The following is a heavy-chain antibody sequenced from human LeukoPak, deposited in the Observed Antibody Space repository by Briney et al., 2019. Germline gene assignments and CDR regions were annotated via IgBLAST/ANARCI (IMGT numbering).Heavy chain of an antibody. J-gene: IGHJ5*02. Sequence: PGESLKISCKGSGYSFSTHWIGWVRQMPGKGLEWMGIIYPGDSDTRYSPSFQGQVTISVDKSINTAYLQWSSLKASDTAMYYCARRPSGSGLGFDPWGQGTLVTVSS. V-gene: IGHV5-51*01. CDR1: GYSFSTHW. CDR2: IYPGDSDT. D-gene: IGHD3-10*01. CDR3: ARRPSGSGLGFDP.